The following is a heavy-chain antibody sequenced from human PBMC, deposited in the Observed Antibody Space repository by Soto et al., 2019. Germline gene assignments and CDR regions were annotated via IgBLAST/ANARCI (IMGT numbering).Heavy chain of an antibody. CDR1: GDSVSSNSAA. J-gene: IGHJ6*02. Sequence: QVQLQQSGPGLVKPSQTLSLTCAISGDSVSSNSAAWNWIRQSPSRGLEWLGRTYYRSKWYNDYAISVKSRITINPDTSKNQFSLQLNSVTPEDTAVYYCARDEQQLGLYYYYYGMDVWGQGTTVTVSS. CDR2: TYYRSKWYN. CDR3: ARDEQQLGLYYYYYGMDV. D-gene: IGHD6-13*01. V-gene: IGHV6-1*01.